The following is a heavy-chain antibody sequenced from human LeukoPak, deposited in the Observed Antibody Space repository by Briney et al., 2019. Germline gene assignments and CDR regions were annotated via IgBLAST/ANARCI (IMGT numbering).Heavy chain of an antibody. CDR3: ARLTTAVES. D-gene: IGHD4-11*01. CDR1: GFTFSDHY. CDR2: ISGTGSTI. V-gene: IGHV3-11*01. J-gene: IGHJ4*02. Sequence: PGGSLRLSCAAPGFTFSDHYMSWIRQAPGKGLEWASYISGTGSTIYYADSVKGRFTISRDNAKYSLYLQMNSLRAEDTAVYYCARLTTAVESWGQGILVTVSP.